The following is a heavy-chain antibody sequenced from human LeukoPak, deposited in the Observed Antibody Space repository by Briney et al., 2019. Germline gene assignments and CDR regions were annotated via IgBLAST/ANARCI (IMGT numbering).Heavy chain of an antibody. CDR2: LGSSSRSI. CDR1: GFTLSNYA. CDR3: AREDGEAFDI. V-gene: IGHV3-21*01. J-gene: IGHJ3*02. Sequence: GGSLRLSCAASGFTLSNYAMNWVRQAPGKGLEWVSSLGSSSRSIYYAHSVKGRFTISRDNAKNSLYLQMISLRVEDTAVYYCAREDGEAFDIWGQGTMVTVSS.